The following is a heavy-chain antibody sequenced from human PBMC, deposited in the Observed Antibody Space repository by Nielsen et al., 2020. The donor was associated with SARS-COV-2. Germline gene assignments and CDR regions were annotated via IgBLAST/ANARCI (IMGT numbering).Heavy chain of an antibody. CDR3: VRSRYYGPTSYFDY. CDR1: GFTFSSYW. J-gene: IGHJ4*02. D-gene: IGHD3-22*01. V-gene: IGHV3-74*01. Sequence: GESLKISCAASGFTFSSYWMHWVRQVPGTGLVWVSRINSDGSGATYVDSVKGRFTISRDNAKKTLYLQMTSLRAEDTAVYYCVRSRYYGPTSYFDYWGQGTLVTVPS. CDR2: INSDGSGA.